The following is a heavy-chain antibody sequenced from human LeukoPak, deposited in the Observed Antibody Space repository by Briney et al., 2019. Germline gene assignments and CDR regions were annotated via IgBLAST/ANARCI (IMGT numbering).Heavy chain of an antibody. CDR3: ASTNSLGPESDC. CDR2: IYTSGST. D-gene: IGHD2-2*01. J-gene: IGHJ4*02. Sequence: SETLSLTCTVSGGSISSYYWSWIRQPPGKGLEWIGYIYTSGSTNYNPSLKSRVTISVDTSKNQFSLKLSSVTAADTAVYYCASTNSLGPESDCWGQGTLVTVSS. CDR1: GGSISSYY. V-gene: IGHV4-4*09.